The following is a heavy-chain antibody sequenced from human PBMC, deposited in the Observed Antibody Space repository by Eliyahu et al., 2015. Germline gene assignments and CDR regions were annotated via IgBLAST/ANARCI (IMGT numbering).Heavy chain of an antibody. Sequence: QVQLVESGGGVVQPGRSLRLSCXASGFTFSSYGMHWVRQAPGKGLEWVALISYDGSNKYYADSVKGRFTISRDNSKNTLYLQMNSLRAEDTAVFYCTKDTAGLYYWGQGTLVTVSS. CDR3: TKDTAGLYY. J-gene: IGHJ4*02. V-gene: IGHV3-30*18. CDR2: ISYDGSNK. CDR1: GFTFSSYG. D-gene: IGHD3-10*01.